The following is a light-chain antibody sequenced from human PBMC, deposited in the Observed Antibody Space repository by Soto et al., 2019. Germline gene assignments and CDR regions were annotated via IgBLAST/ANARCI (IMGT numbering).Light chain of an antibody. CDR2: GAS. CDR3: HLYDSSPLT. Sequence: EIVLTQSPGTLSLSPGERATLSCRASQSVSSSYLAWYQQKPGQAPMLLIYGASSRATGIPDWFSGSGSGTDFTLTISRLEPEDFAVYYCHLYDSSPLTFGGGTKVEIK. CDR1: QSVSSSY. J-gene: IGKJ4*01. V-gene: IGKV3-20*01.